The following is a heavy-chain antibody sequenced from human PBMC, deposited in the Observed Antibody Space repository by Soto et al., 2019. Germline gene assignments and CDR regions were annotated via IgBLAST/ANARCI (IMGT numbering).Heavy chain of an antibody. CDR1: GGSISSYY. V-gene: IGHV4-59*01. CDR3: ARGGSGYDSPQFDY. CDR2: IYYSGST. Sequence: SETLSLTCTVSGGSISSYYWSCIRQPPGKGLEWIGYIYYSGSTNYNPSLKSRVTISVDTSKNQFSLKLSSVTAADTAVYYCARGGSGYDSPQFDYWGQGTLVTVSS. J-gene: IGHJ4*02. D-gene: IGHD5-12*01.